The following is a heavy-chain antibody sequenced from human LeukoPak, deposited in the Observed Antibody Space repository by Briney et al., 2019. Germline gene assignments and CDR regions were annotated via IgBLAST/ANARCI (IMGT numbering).Heavy chain of an antibody. CDR1: GFTFTNAW. Sequence: GGSLRLSCAAPGFTFTNAWMNWVRQGPGKGLEWVGRIKSRTDNATTDYAAPVKGRFTISRDDSKNTLYLQMNSLKTEDTAVYYCTTLGDNYSGIVGEDYWGQGTLVTVSS. CDR2: IKSRTDNATT. D-gene: IGHD1-26*01. J-gene: IGHJ4*02. CDR3: TTLGDNYSGIVGEDY. V-gene: IGHV3-15*01.